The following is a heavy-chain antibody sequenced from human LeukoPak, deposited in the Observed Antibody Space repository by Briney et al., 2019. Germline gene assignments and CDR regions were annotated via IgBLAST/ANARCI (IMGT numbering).Heavy chain of an antibody. V-gene: IGHV3-9*01. CDR1: GFTFDDYA. CDR3: AKDTGAGDYYCYYGMDV. Sequence: GGSLRLSCAASGFTFDDYAMHWVRQAPGKGLEWVSGISWNSGSIGYADSVKGRFTISRDNAKNSLYLQMNSLRAEDTALYYCAKDTGAGDYYCYYGMDVWGQGTTVTVSS. CDR2: ISWNSGSI. J-gene: IGHJ6*02.